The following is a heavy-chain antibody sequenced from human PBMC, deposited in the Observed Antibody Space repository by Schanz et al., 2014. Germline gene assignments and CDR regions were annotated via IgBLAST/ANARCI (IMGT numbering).Heavy chain of an antibody. CDR3: TRGYGDSPTDF. CDR1: GYTFVSYS. J-gene: IGHJ4*02. Sequence: QVQLVQSGAEVKKPGASVKVSCKASGYTFVSYSMHWVRQAPGQGLEWMGWISAYNGNTNYAQKLQGRVTMTADTSTSTAYMDLRSLRSEDTAVYYCTRGYGDSPTDFWGQGTLVTVSS. CDR2: ISAYNGNT. V-gene: IGHV1-18*04. D-gene: IGHD4-17*01.